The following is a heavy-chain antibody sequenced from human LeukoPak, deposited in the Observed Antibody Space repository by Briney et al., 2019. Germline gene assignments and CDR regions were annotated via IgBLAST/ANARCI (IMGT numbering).Heavy chain of an antibody. Sequence: SVTVSCKASGGTFSSYAISWVRQAPGQGLEWMGGIIPIFGTANYAQKFQGRVTITADESTSTAYMELSSLRSEDTAVYYCARGTTLTREAYYYYYMDVWGKGTTVTVSS. J-gene: IGHJ6*03. CDR3: ARGTTLTREAYYYYYMDV. V-gene: IGHV1-69*01. D-gene: IGHD4-11*01. CDR2: IIPIFGTA. CDR1: GGTFSSYA.